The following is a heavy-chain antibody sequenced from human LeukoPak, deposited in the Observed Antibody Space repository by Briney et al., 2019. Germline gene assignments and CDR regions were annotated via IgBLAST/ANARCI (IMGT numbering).Heavy chain of an antibody. CDR2: IRYDGSNK. D-gene: IGHD1-7*01. CDR3: AKAAAVGMSGAKGDY. V-gene: IGHV3-30*02. Sequence: GGSLRLSCAASGFSFSSYGMYWVRQAPGKGLEWVAFIRYDGSNKYYADSVKGRFTISRDNSMNTLFLQMSSLRAEDTAVYYCAKAAAVGMSGAKGDYWGQGTLVTVSS. CDR1: GFSFSSYG. J-gene: IGHJ4*02.